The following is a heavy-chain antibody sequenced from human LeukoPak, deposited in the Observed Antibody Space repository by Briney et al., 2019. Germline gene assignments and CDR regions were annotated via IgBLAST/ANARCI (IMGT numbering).Heavy chain of an antibody. J-gene: IGHJ4*02. D-gene: IGHD3-22*01. CDR3: AKGLGAPTYYYDSSGSKGFDY. CDR2: ISYDGSNK. Sequence: GGSLRLSCAASGFTFSTYGMHWVRQAPGKGLEWVAVISYDGSNKYYADSVKGRFTISRDNSKNTLYLQMNSLRAEDTAVYYCAKGLGAPTYYYDSSGSKGFDYWGQGTLVTVSS. CDR1: GFTFSTYG. V-gene: IGHV3-30*18.